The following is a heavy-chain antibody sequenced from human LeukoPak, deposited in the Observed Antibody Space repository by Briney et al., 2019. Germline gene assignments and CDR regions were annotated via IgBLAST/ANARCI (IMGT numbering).Heavy chain of an antibody. CDR3: ANRGVAGLTFGL. D-gene: IGHD2-15*01. CDR2: INHSGST. CDR1: GGSLSGYY. J-gene: IGHJ1*01. V-gene: IGHV4-34*01. Sequence: PSETLSLTCAVSGGSLSGYYWTWIRQPPGKGLEWIGEINHSGSTNYNPSLKSRVTISVDTSKNQFSLKLSSVTAADTAVYYCANRGVAGLTFGLWGQGTPVNVSS.